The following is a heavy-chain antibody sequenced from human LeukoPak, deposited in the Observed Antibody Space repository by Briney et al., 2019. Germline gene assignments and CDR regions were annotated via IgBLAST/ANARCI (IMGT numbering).Heavy chain of an antibody. D-gene: IGHD6-13*01. Sequence: GGSLRLSCAASGFTFSTYRMNWVRQAPGKGLEWVSSISSSSGYLYYADSVRGRFTISRDNAKGSVLLQMNSLRADDTADYYCARDERGIDYWGQGTLVTVSP. J-gene: IGHJ4*02. CDR3: ARDERGIDY. CDR2: ISSSSGYL. CDR1: GFTFSTYR. V-gene: IGHV3-21*01.